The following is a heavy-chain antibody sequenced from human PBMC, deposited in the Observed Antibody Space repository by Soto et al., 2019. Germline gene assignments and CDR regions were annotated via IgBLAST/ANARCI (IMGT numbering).Heavy chain of an antibody. D-gene: IGHD2-2*01. CDR1: GFTFSSYG. CDR3: ARDRAWSSTSCYVCDYYYGMDV. V-gene: IGHV3-33*01. Sequence: GGSLRLSCAASGFTFSSYGMHWVRQAPGKGLEWVAVIWYDGSNKYYADSVKGRFTISRDNSKNTLYLQMNSLRAEDTAVYYCARDRAWSSTSCYVCDYYYGMDVWGQGTTVTVSS. CDR2: IWYDGSNK. J-gene: IGHJ6*02.